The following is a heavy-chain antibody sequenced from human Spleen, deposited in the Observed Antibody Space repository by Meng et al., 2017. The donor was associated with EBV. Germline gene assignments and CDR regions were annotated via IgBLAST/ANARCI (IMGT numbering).Heavy chain of an antibody. CDR1: GGSFSGYY. D-gene: IGHD6-13*01. CDR3: ARDTEAPGTWFDY. J-gene: IGHJ4*02. Sequence: QVQLQQWGAGLLKPSETLSLTCGMHGGSFSGYYWSWLTQPPGKGLEWIGENHYGGSTKYNPSLESRATISGDTSKNQFSLILTSVTAADTAVYYCARDTEAPGTWFDYWGQGALVTVSS. V-gene: IGHV4-34*01. CDR2: NHYGGST.